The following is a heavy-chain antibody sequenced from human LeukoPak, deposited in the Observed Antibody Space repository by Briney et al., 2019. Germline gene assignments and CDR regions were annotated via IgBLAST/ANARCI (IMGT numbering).Heavy chain of an antibody. CDR1: GFTFSSYG. CDR3: VRLGSGWSMDY. V-gene: IGHV3-33*01. CDR2: IWYDGSDK. J-gene: IGHJ4*02. Sequence: GRSLRHSCVASGFTFSSYGMHWVRQAPGTGLEWVAVIWYDGSDKYYAESVKGRFTISRDNSKNTLYLQIKSLRGDDSAVYYCVRLGSGWSMDYWGQGTLVTVSS. D-gene: IGHD6-19*01.